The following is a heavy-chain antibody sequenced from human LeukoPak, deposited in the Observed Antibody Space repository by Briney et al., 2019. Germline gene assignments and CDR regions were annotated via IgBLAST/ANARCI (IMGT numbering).Heavy chain of an antibody. J-gene: IGHJ2*01. CDR3: AKELIAVAGTGYFDL. Sequence: GGSLRLSCAASGFTVSSNYMSWVRQAPGMGLEWVSVIYSGGSTYYADSVKGRFTISRDNSKNTLYLQMNSLRAEDTAVYYCAKELIAVAGTGYFDLWGRGTLVTVSS. V-gene: IGHV3-53*05. CDR1: GFTVSSNY. CDR2: IYSGGST. D-gene: IGHD6-19*01.